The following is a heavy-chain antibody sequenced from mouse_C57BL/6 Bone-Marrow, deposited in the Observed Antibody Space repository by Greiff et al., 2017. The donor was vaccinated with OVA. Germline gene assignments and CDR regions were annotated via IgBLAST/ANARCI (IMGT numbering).Heavy chain of an antibody. CDR2: ISSGGSYT. Sequence: EVQGVESGGDLVKPGGSLKLSCAASGFTFSSYGMSWVRQTPDKRLEWVATISSGGSYTYYPDSVKGRFTISRDNAKNTLYLQMSSLKSEDTAMYYCARDDYDVGFAYWGQGTLVTVSA. CDR3: ARDDYDVGFAY. D-gene: IGHD2-4*01. CDR1: GFTFSSYG. J-gene: IGHJ3*01. V-gene: IGHV5-6*01.